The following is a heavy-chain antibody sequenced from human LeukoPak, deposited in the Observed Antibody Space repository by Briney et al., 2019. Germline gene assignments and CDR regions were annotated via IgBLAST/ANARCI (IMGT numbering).Heavy chain of an antibody. CDR3: ARDKGGWDSSALGAFDI. J-gene: IGHJ3*02. V-gene: IGHV3-30-3*01. CDR1: GFTFSSYA. CDR2: ISYDGSNK. D-gene: IGHD3-22*01. Sequence: PGRSLRLSCAASGFTFSSYAMHWVRQAPGKGLEWVAVISYDGSNKYYADSVKGRFTISRDNSKNTLYLQMNSQRAEDTAVYYCARDKGGWDSSALGAFDIWGQGTMVTVSS.